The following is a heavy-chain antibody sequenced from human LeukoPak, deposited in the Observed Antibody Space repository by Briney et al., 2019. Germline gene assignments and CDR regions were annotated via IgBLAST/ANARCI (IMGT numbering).Heavy chain of an antibody. CDR2: ISSSGSTI. V-gene: IGHV3-11*04. D-gene: IGHD5-18*01. CDR1: GFTFSDYY. Sequence: GGSLRLSCAASGFTFSDYYMSWIRQAPGKGLEWVSYISSSGSTIYYADSVKGRFTISRDNAKNPLYLQMNSLRAEDTAVYYCARDFQHPGWGYGPRVRYFDYWGQGTLVTVSS. J-gene: IGHJ4*02. CDR3: ARDFQHPGWGYGPRVRYFDY.